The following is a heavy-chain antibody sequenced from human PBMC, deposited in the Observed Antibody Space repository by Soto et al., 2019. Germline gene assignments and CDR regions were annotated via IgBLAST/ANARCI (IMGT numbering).Heavy chain of an antibody. J-gene: IGHJ4*02. CDR2: TYYRSRWYS. Sequence: SQTLSLTWAISGDSVSSNGAAWNWIRQSPSRGLEWLGRTYYRSRWYSDYAPSVKSRITVNPDTSQNQFSLQLNSVTPEDTAIYYCARDPQGFHSAFDLRGQGTMVHVYS. D-gene: IGHD4-4*01. V-gene: IGHV6-1*01. CDR1: GDSVSSNGAA. CDR3: ARDPQGFHSAFDL.